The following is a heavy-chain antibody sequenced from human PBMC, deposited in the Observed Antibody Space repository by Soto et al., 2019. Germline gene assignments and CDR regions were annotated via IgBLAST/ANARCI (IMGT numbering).Heavy chain of an antibody. Sequence: GASVKVSCKASGGTFSSYAISWVRQAPGQGLEWMGGIIPIFGTANYAQKFQGRVTITADESTSTAYMELSSLRSEDTAVYYCASRNYYDSSGYGAFDIRGQGTMVTVSS. D-gene: IGHD3-22*01. J-gene: IGHJ3*02. CDR1: GGTFSSYA. CDR2: IIPIFGTA. V-gene: IGHV1-69*13. CDR3: ASRNYYDSSGYGAFDI.